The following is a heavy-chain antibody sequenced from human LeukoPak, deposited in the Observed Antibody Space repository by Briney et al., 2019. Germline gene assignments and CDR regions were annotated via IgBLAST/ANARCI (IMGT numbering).Heavy chain of an antibody. CDR2: INPSGGST. J-gene: IGHJ4*02. Sequence: ATLKLSCKASGYTFTSYYMHWVRQAPGQGLEWMGIINPSGGSTSYAHKFQGRVTTTRDTSSSTVYMELSSLRPGDTAVYYCARANSSGYYHPPEYWGEGTLVTVSS. CDR3: ARANSSGYYHPPEY. V-gene: IGHV1-46*01. D-gene: IGHD3-22*01. CDR1: GYTFTSYY.